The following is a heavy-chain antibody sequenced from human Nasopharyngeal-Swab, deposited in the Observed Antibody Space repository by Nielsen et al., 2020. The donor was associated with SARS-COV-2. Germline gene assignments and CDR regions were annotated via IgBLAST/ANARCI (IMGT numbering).Heavy chain of an antibody. CDR2: ISSSSSYT. J-gene: IGHJ4*02. Sequence: GESLKISCAASGFTFSSYEMNWVRQAPGKGLEWVSYISSSSSYTNYADSVKGRFTISRDNAKNSLYLQMNSLRAEDTAVYYCARVAWDIVVVVAAGAPDYWGQGTLVTVSS. CDR3: ARVAWDIVVVVAAGAPDY. CDR1: GFTFSSYE. D-gene: IGHD2-15*01. V-gene: IGHV3-21*05.